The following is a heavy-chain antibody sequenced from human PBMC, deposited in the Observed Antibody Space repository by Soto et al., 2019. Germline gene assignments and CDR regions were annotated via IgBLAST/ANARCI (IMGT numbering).Heavy chain of an antibody. CDR3: ASSFKLGGQLKRGNAFDI. CDR2: IYSGGST. D-gene: IGHD6-13*01. J-gene: IGHJ3*02. CDR1: GFTVSSNY. V-gene: IGHV3-66*01. Sequence: EVQLVESGGGLVQPGGSLRLSCAASGFTVSSNYMSWVRQAPGKGLEWVSVIYSGGSTYYADSVKGRFTISRDNSKNTRYLQMNSRRAEDTAVYYCASSFKLGGQLKRGNAFDIWGQGTMVTVSS.